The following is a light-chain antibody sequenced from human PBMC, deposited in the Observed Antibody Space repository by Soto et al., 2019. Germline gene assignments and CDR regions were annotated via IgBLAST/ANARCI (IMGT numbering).Light chain of an antibody. Sequence: EIVLTQSPGTLSLSPGERATLSCRASQSVSSSYLAWYQQKPGQAPRLLINGASSRATGIPERFSGSGSGTDFTLTISRLEREDFAVYYCQQYDTSPPSTFGQGTRLEIK. CDR2: GAS. CDR3: QQYDTSPPST. J-gene: IGKJ5*01. V-gene: IGKV3-20*01. CDR1: QSVSSSY.